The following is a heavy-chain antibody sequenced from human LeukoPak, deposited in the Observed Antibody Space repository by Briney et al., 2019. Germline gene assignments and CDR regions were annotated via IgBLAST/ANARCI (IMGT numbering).Heavy chain of an antibody. V-gene: IGHV1-18*01. CDR2: INPNSGGT. D-gene: IGHD3-16*01. CDR1: GYTFTSYG. J-gene: IGHJ4*02. Sequence: ASVKVSCKASGYTFTSYGISWVRQAPGQGLEGMGWINPNSGGTNSAQKFQGRVTVTRDTSTSTAYMELRSLRSDDTAVYYCAREMMGDYTDWGQGTLVTVSS. CDR3: AREMMGDYTD.